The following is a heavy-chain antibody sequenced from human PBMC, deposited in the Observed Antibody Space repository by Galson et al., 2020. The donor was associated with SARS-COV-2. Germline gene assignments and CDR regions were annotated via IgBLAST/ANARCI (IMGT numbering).Heavy chain of an antibody. CDR1: GFTFSRYE. D-gene: IGHD3-9*01. V-gene: IGHV3-48*03. CDR3: ARVEGSGYGILTGYYRGSWFDP. J-gene: IGHJ5*02. CDR2: ISSSGSTI. Sequence: GGSLRLSCAASGFTFSRYEMNWVRQAPGKGLEWVSYISSSGSTIYYADSVKGRFTISRDNAKNSLYLQMNSLRAEDTTVYYCARVEGSGYGILTGYYRGSWFDPWGQGTLVTGS.